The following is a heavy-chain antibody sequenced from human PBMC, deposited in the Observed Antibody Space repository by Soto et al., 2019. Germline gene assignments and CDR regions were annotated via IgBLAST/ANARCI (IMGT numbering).Heavy chain of an antibody. Sequence: QDQLVQSGAEVKKPGASVKISCEASGYTSTSHGISWVRQAPGQGLEWLGWISTYNSRTHYAQKVQGRVTMTTDTSTSTAYLDLRSLTFDDTAVYYCARARYCASPSCYKHYYYGMDTWGQGTTVTVSS. J-gene: IGHJ6*02. CDR2: ISTYNSRT. CDR3: ARARYCASPSCYKHYYYGMDT. D-gene: IGHD2-2*02. V-gene: IGHV1-18*04. CDR1: GYTSTSHG.